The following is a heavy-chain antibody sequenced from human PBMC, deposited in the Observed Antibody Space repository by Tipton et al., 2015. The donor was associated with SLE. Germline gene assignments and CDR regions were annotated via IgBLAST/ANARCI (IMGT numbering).Heavy chain of an antibody. D-gene: IGHD1-26*01. CDR1: GGSMSNYF. J-gene: IGHJ4*02. CDR3: ARTSGNFPFDY. V-gene: IGHV4-59*01. Sequence: TLSLTRTISGGSMSNYFWSWIRQPPGKGLEWIGYIFDSWTTAYSPSLKSRVTISLDTSMSRFSLRLTSVTAEDTAVYYCARTSGNFPFDYWGQGNLVIVSS. CDR2: IFDSWTT.